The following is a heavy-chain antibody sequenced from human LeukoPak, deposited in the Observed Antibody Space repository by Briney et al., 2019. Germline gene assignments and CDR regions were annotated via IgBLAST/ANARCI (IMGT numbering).Heavy chain of an antibody. CDR1: GFTFSSYG. CDR2: ISYDGSNK. V-gene: IGHV3-30*03. J-gene: IGHJ3*02. Sequence: GGSLRLSCAASGFTFSSYGMHWVRQAPGKGLEWVAIISYDGSNKYYADPVQGRFTISRDNSKNTLYLQMNSLRAEDTAVYYCARGLRNTDTFDIWGHGTMVTVSS. CDR3: ARGLRNTDTFDI.